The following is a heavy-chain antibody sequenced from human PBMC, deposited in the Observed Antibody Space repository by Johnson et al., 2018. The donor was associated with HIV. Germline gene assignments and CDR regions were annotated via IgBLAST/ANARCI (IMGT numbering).Heavy chain of an antibody. CDR3: ARDRAGNGVFPDAFDI. J-gene: IGHJ3*02. CDR1: GFTFSSYA. Sequence: QVQLVESGGGVVQPGRSLRLSCAASGFTFSSYAMHWVRQAPGKGLEWVAVISYDGSNKYYADSVKGRFTVSRENAKNSLYLQLNSRRAGDTALYYCARDRAGNGVFPDAFDIWGQGTMVTVSS. D-gene: IGHD2-8*01. V-gene: IGHV3-30*14. CDR2: ISYDGSNK.